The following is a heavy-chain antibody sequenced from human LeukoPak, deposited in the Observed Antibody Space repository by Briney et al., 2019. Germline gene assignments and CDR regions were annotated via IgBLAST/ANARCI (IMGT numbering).Heavy chain of an antibody. CDR1: GGSISSYY. CDR3: ARADCGYNYGPCYYYMDV. D-gene: IGHD5-18*01. J-gene: IGHJ6*03. CDR2: MDHSGST. V-gene: IGHV4-59*01. Sequence: SETLSLTCTVSGGSISSYYWSWIRQTPGKGLEWIGYMDHSGSTNYNPSLKSRVTISVDTSKNQFSLKVSSVTAADTAVYYCARADCGYNYGPCYYYMDVWGKGTTVSISS.